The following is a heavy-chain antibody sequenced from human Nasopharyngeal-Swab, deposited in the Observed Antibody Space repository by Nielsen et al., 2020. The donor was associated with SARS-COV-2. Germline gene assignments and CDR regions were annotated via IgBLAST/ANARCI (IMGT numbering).Heavy chain of an antibody. D-gene: IGHD3-3*01. CDR3: ASSPFRITIFGVVIGNWFDP. Sequence: SETLSLTCTVSGGSISGYYWSWIRQPPGKGLEWIGNIYYGGTTNYNPSLKSRVTISVDTSKNQFSLKLSSVTAADTAVYYCASSPFRITIFGVVIGNWFDPWGQGTLVTVSS. J-gene: IGHJ5*02. CDR2: IYYGGTT. CDR1: GGSISGYY. V-gene: IGHV4-59*08.